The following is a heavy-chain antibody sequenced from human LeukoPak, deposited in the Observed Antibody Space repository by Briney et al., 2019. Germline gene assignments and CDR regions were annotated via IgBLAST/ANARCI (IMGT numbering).Heavy chain of an antibody. CDR1: GFTFTSYA. J-gene: IGHJ4*02. V-gene: IGHV3-48*03. Sequence: GGSLRLSCAASGFTFTSYAMNWVRQAPGKGLEWVSYISSSGSFIYYADSVKGRFTISRDNARNSLYLQMNSLRADDTAVYDCSKRYRRSTSCTLVYWGQGALV. CDR3: SKRYRRSTSCTLVY. CDR2: ISSSGSFI. D-gene: IGHD2-2*01.